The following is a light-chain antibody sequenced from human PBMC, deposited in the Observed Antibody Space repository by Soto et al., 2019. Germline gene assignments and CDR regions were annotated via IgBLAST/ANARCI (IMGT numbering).Light chain of an antibody. J-gene: IGKJ4*02. CDR3: QDYNSYSEA. V-gene: IGKV1-5*03. CDR1: QTISSW. CDR2: KAS. Sequence: DIQMTQSPSTLSASVGDRVTITCRASQTISSWLAWYQQKPGKAPKLLIYKASTLKSGVPSRFSGSGSGTEFTLTISSLQPDDFATYYCQDYNSYSEASAEGTKV.